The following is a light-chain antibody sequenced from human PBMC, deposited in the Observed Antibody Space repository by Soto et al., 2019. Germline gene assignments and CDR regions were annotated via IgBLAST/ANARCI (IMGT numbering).Light chain of an antibody. J-gene: IGLJ3*02. V-gene: IGLV2-14*01. CDR3: VSYTGSNTMV. CDR2: EVS. CDR1: SSNVGAYEY. Sequence: QSALTQPASVSGSPGQSITISCTGTSSNVGAYEYVSWYQQHPGKAPKLMIYEVSNRPSGVSNRFSGSKSGNTASLTISGLQGEDEANYYCVSYTGSNTMVFGGGTKVTVL.